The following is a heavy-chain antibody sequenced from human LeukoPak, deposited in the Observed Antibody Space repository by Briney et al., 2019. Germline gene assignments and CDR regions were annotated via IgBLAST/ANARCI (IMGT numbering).Heavy chain of an antibody. CDR3: ARRYYYGSSGHHDAFDI. Sequence: PSETLSLTCSVSGGSITSYYWSWIRQPPGKGLEWIGHIYTSGSTNYNPSLKSRVTISVDTSKNQFSLKLSSVTAADTAVYYCARRYYYGSSGHHDAFDIWGQGTMVTVSS. J-gene: IGHJ3*02. D-gene: IGHD3-22*01. CDR1: GGSITSYY. CDR2: IYTSGST. V-gene: IGHV4-4*09.